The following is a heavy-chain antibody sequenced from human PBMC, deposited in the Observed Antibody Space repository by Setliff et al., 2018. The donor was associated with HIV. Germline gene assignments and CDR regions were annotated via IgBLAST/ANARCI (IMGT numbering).Heavy chain of an antibody. J-gene: IGHJ4*02. CDR3: AKGCGGAGFCYYADY. CDR2: IKSKTDGGTT. D-gene: IGHD2-21*01. V-gene: IGHV3-15*05. CDR1: GFTFSNAW. Sequence: GGSLRLSCAASGFTFSNAWMSWVRQAPGKGLEWVGRIKSKTDGGTTDYAAPVKGRFTISRDNSKNTLYLHMNNLRGDDTAVYYCAKGCGGAGFCYYADYWGQGTVVTVSS.